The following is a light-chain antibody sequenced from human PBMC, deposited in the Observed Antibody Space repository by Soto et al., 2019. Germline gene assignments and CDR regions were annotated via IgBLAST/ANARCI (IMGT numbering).Light chain of an antibody. V-gene: IGKV1-5*01. CDR2: DAS. CDR3: QQYDNYPLT. J-gene: IGKJ4*01. CDR1: QSVRSW. Sequence: DIQMTQSPSTLSTSVVDRFTITFLASQSVRSWLAWYQQKPGTAPKLLIFDASRLESGVPSRFSGSASGTEFTLTISSLQPDDFATYYCQQYDNYPLTFGGGTKVDIK.